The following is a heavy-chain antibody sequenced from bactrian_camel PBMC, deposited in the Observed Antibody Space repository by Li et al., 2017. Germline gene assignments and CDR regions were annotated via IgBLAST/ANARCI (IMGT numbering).Heavy chain of an antibody. V-gene: IGHV3S60*01. J-gene: IGHJ6*01. CDR1: GVTLDGLD. CDR3: ATGIGIGGGSWIPGLQALGF. D-gene: IGHD2*01. Sequence: HVQLVESGGGSVQAGETLRLSCAVSGVTLDGLDMGWFRQPPGNKCELVSRMKSDGRTDYVDSVKGQFIISRDNTKNTVYLQMNSLNPEHTAVYYCATGIGIGGGSWIPGLQALGFWGQGTQVTVS. CDR2: MKSDGRT.